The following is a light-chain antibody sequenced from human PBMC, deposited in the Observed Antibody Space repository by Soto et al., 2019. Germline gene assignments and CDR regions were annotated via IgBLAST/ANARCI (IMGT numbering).Light chain of an antibody. CDR3: HQYDNTPQT. CDR2: DAS. CDR1: QGLLHSNGYNY. Sequence: DMVMTQSPLSLSVTPGGPASISCRSSQGLLHSNGYNYLAWYQQKPGQAPRLLIYDASSRATGIPDRFSGSGSGTDFSLTISRLEPEDFAVYYCHQYDNTPQTFGQGTKVDIK. J-gene: IGKJ2*01. V-gene: IGKV3-20*01.